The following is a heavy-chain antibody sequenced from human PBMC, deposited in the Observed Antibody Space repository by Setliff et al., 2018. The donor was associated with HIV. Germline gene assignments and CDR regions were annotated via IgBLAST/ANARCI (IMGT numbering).Heavy chain of an antibody. D-gene: IGHD3-9*01. CDR3: ARAFQHFEYAFDI. CDR1: GYTFISYD. Sequence: GASVKVSCKASGYTFISYDINWVRQATGQGLEWMGWMNPNIGKTAYAQKFQGRVTMTRNTSISTVYMELSSLRFEDTAVYYCARAFQHFEYAFDIWGQGTMVTVSS. J-gene: IGHJ3*02. CDR2: MNPNIGKT. V-gene: IGHV1-8*02.